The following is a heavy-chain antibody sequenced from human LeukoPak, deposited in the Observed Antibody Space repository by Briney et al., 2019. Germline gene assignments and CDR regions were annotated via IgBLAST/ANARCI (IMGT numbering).Heavy chain of an antibody. CDR2: IYTFGST. J-gene: IGHJ6*03. D-gene: IGHD2-15*01. CDR1: GGSMSGYY. V-gene: IGHV4-4*09. CDR3: ARQGGYCSASRCPGGFHYMDV. Sequence: SETLCLTCTVSGGSMSGYYWSWIRQPPGKGLEWIGFIYTFGSTKSNPSLKSRVTISGDMSRRQFSLKLTSVTAADTAVYFCARQGGYCSASRCPGGFHYMDVWGKGTTVAVSS.